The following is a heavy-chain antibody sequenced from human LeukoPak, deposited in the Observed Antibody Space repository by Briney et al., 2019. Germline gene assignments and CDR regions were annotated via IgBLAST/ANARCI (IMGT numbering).Heavy chain of an antibody. CDR2: INHSGST. Sequence: SETLSLTCAVYGGSFSGYHWSWLRQPPGKGLEWIGEINHSGSTNYNPSLKSRVTISVDTSKNQFSLKLSSVTAADTAVYYCASRRPRYSSGWFDYWGQGTLVTVSS. V-gene: IGHV4-34*01. CDR3: ASRRPRYSSGWFDY. D-gene: IGHD6-19*01. J-gene: IGHJ4*02. CDR1: GGSFSGYH.